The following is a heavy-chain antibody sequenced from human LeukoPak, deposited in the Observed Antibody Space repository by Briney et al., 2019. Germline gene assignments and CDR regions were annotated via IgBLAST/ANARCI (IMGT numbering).Heavy chain of an antibody. J-gene: IGHJ3*02. CDR3: ASSHYYDSSGYYPLDAFDI. CDR1: GGTFSSYA. CDR2: IIPTFGTA. D-gene: IGHD3-22*01. V-gene: IGHV1-69*05. Sequence: SVKVSCKASGGTFSSYAISWVRQAPGQGLEWMGGIIPTFGTANYAQKFQGRVTITTDESTSTAYMELSSLRSEDTAVYYCASSHYYDSSGYYPLDAFDIWGQGTMVTVSS.